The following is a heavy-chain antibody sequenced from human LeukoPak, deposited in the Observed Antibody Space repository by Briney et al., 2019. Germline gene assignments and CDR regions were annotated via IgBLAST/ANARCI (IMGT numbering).Heavy chain of an antibody. CDR1: GGSISSYY. Sequence: SETLSLTCTVSGGSISSYYWSWIRQPAGKGLEWIGRIYTSGSTNYNPSLKSRVTMSVDTSKNQFSLKLSSVTAADTAVYYCARGTMYYYDSSGYTAGRAFDIWGQGTMVTVSS. D-gene: IGHD3-22*01. CDR3: ARGTMYYYDSSGYTAGRAFDI. CDR2: IYTSGST. J-gene: IGHJ3*02. V-gene: IGHV4-4*07.